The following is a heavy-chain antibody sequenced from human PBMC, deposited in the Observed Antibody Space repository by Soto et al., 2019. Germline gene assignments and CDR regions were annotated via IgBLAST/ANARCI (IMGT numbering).Heavy chain of an antibody. D-gene: IGHD5-18*01. Sequence: PGESLKISCKGSGYSFTNYWIGWVRQMPGKGLEWMGIIYPGDSDTRYSPSFQGQVTISADKSISTAYLQWSSLKASDTAMYYCTRHRSSYGYSNWFDPWGQGTLVTVSS. CDR2: IYPGDSDT. V-gene: IGHV5-51*01. J-gene: IGHJ5*02. CDR3: TRHRSSYGYSNWFDP. CDR1: GYSFTNYW.